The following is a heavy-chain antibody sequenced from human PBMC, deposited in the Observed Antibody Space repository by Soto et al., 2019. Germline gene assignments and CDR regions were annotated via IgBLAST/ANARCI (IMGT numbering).Heavy chain of an antibody. J-gene: IGHJ6*02. V-gene: IGHV3-30*18. CDR2: IPYDGSNK. CDR1: GFTFSIYC. Sequence: LXLSCAASGFTFSIYCMHWVRQAPGKGLEWVAVIPYDGSNKYYADSVKGRFTISRDNSKNTLYLQMNSLRAEDTAVYYCAKDLAAAPPGSEYGMDVWGQGTKVTVCS. CDR3: AKDLAAAPPGSEYGMDV. D-gene: IGHD6-13*01.